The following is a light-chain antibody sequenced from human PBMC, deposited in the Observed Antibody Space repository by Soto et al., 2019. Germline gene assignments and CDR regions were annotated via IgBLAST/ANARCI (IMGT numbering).Light chain of an antibody. CDR2: GAS. CDR3: QQHGQWPIT. CDR1: QSIRSL. V-gene: IGKV3D-15*01. Sequence: EVVMTHSPATLSVSPGETATLSCRAAQSIRSLLAWYQQKPGQAPRLLLYGASSRATGIPDRFSGSGSGTEFTLTISSLQPEDFATYYCQQHGQWPITFGQGTRLEIK. J-gene: IGKJ5*01.